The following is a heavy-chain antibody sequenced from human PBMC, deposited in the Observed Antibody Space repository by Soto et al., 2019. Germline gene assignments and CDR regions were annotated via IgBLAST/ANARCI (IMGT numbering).Heavy chain of an antibody. V-gene: IGHV3-30-3*01. D-gene: IGHD6-19*01. Sequence: QVQLVESGGGVVQPGRSLRLSCAASGFTFSSYAMHWVRQAPGKGLEWVAVISYDGSNKYYADSVKGRFTISRDNSKNTLYLQINSLRAEDTAVYYCARAVIAVAGYFDYWGQGTLVTVSS. CDR2: ISYDGSNK. CDR1: GFTFSSYA. CDR3: ARAVIAVAGYFDY. J-gene: IGHJ4*02.